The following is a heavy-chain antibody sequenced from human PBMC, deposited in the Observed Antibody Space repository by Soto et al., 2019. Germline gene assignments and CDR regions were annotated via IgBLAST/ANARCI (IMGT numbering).Heavy chain of an antibody. Sequence: QVQLVASGGGLVKPGGSLRLSCAASGFTFSDYYMSWIRQAPGKGLEWVSYIRRSSSYTNYADSVKGRFTISRDNAKNSLYLQMNSLRAEDTAVYYCARERCGGYYYYGMDVWGQGTTVTVSS. J-gene: IGHJ6*02. CDR1: GFTFSDYY. CDR3: ARERCGGYYYYGMDV. D-gene: IGHD2-21*01. CDR2: IRRSSSYT. V-gene: IGHV3-11*06.